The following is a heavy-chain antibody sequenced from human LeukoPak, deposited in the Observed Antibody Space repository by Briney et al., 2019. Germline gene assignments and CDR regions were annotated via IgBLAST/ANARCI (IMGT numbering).Heavy chain of an antibody. CDR3: AKEAVDYDILTGYYTTGYFDY. CDR1: GFTFSSYE. V-gene: IGHV3-23*01. J-gene: IGHJ4*02. Sequence: PGGSLRLSCAASGFTFSSYEMNWDRQAPGKGLEWVSGISGSGGNTYYADSVKGRFTVSRDNSKNTLYLQMSSLRAEDTAVYYRAKEAVDYDILTGYYTTGYFDYWGQGTLVTVSS. CDR2: ISGSGGNT. D-gene: IGHD3-9*01.